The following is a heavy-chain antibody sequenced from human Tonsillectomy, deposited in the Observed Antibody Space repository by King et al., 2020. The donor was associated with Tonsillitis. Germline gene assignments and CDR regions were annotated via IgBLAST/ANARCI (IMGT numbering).Heavy chain of an antibody. J-gene: IGHJ4*02. CDR1: GFSLSTSGMS. CDR2: IDWDADK. D-gene: IGHD2-21*01. CDR3: ARIIKYCGHSGGFDY. Sequence: VTLKESGPALLKSTQTLTLTCTFSGFSLSTSGMSVSWIRQPPGKALEWLALIDWDADKYYSTSLRTRLTISKDTSKNQVVLTMTNMDPVDTATYYCARIIKYCGHSGGFDYWGQGTLVTVSS. V-gene: IGHV2-70*01.